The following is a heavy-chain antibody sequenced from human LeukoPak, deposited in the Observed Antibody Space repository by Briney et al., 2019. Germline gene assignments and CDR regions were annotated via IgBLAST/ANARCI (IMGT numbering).Heavy chain of an antibody. CDR3: ASFRRGIDGYSYFDY. J-gene: IGHJ4*02. D-gene: IGHD5-24*01. CDR2: INPNSGST. CDR1: GYTFTGYY. V-gene: IGHV1-2*02. Sequence: GASVKVSCKASGYTFTGYYMHWVRQAPGQGLEWMGWINPNSGSTNYAQKFQGRVTMTRDTSISTAYMELSRLRSDDTAVYYCASFRRGIDGYSYFDYWGQGTLVTVSS.